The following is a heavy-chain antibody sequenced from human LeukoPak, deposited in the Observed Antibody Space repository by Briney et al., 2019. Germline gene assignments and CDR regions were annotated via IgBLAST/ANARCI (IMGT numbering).Heavy chain of an antibody. CDR3: ARGIGYGDYETRYFDY. CDR1: GYTFTGYY. D-gene: IGHD4-17*01. Sequence: ASVKVSCKASGYTFTGYYMHWVRQAPGQGLEWMGWINPNSGGTNYARKFQGRVTMTRDTSISTAYMELSRLRSDDTAVYYCARGIGYGDYETRYFDYWGQGTLVTVSS. J-gene: IGHJ4*02. V-gene: IGHV1-2*02. CDR2: INPNSGGT.